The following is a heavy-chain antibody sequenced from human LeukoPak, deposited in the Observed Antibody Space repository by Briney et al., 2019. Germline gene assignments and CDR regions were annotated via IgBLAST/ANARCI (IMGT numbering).Heavy chain of an antibody. J-gene: IGHJ5*02. V-gene: IGHV4-59*12. CDR3: AWALGLNWFDP. Sequence: SETLSLTCTVSGGSISSYYWSWIRQPPGKGLEWIGYIYYSGSTNYNPSLKSRVTISVDTSKNQFSLKLSSVTAADTAVYYCAWALGLNWFDPWGQGTLVTVSS. D-gene: IGHD3-16*01. CDR2: IYYSGST. CDR1: GGSISSYY.